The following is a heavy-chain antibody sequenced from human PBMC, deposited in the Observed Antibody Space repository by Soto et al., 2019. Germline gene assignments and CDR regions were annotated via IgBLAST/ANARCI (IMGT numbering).Heavy chain of an antibody. CDR1: GFTFSSYS. CDR2: ISSSSSTI. D-gene: IGHD1-7*01. V-gene: IGHV3-48*02. CDR3: ARDRFITGTTWFDP. J-gene: IGHJ5*02. Sequence: PGGSLRLSCAASGFTFSSYSMNWVRQAPGKGLEWVSYISSSSSTIYYADSVKGRFTISRDNAKNSLYLQMNGLRDEDTAVYYCARDRFITGTTWFDPWGQGTLVTVSS.